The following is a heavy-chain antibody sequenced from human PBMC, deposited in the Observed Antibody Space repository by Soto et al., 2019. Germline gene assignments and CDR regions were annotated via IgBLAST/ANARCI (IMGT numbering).Heavy chain of an antibody. V-gene: IGHV3-21*01. CDR1: GFTFSSCS. D-gene: IGHD6-19*01. CDR3: ARVPYGSGSAWYFDL. J-gene: IGHJ2*01. Sequence: EVQLVESGGGLVKPGGSLRLSCAASGFTFSSCSMNWVHQAPGKGLEWVSSISGDSNYIYDADSVKGRFTISRDNAKNSLYLYINSLRAEDTAVYYCARVPYGSGSAWYFDLWGRGTLVTVSS. CDR2: ISGDSNYI.